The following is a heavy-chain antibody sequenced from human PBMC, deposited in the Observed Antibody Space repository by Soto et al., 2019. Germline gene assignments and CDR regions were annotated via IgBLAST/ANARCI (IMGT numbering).Heavy chain of an antibody. Sequence: SETPSLTCTVSGGSISGYYWSWIRQPPGKGLEWIGYIYYSGSTKYNPSLKSQVTISVDTSKNQFSLKLSSVTAADTAVYYCARGGGGYDSDYWGQGTLVTVSS. J-gene: IGHJ4*02. CDR1: GGSISGYY. V-gene: IGHV4-59*01. CDR3: ARGGGGYDSDY. D-gene: IGHD5-12*01. CDR2: IYYSGST.